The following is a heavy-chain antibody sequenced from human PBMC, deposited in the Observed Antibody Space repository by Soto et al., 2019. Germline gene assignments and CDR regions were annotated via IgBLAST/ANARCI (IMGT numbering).Heavy chain of an antibody. CDR2: INPNSGGT. J-gene: IGHJ4*02. D-gene: IGHD3-10*01. CDR3: AREPYVLLSNPAGFDY. CDR1: GYTFTGYY. V-gene: IGHV1-2*02. Sequence: ASVKVSCKASGYTFTGYYMHWVRQAPGQGLEWMGWINPNSGGTNYAQKFQGRVTMTRDTSISTAYMELSRLRSDDTAVYYCAREPYVLLSNPAGFDYWGQGTLVTVSS.